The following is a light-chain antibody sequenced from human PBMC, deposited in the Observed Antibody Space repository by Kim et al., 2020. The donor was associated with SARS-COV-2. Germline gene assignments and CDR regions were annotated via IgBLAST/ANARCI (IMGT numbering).Light chain of an antibody. CDR3: QSRDSGGNVL. J-gene: IGLJ2*01. Sequence: SSELTQDPAVSVALGQTVRITCQGDSLRSYYATWYQQRPRQPPVLVIYGRNNRPSGIPDRFSGSSSGNTASLTISGAQAEDEADFYCQSRDSGGNVLFGGGTKLTVL. V-gene: IGLV3-19*01. CDR2: GRN. CDR1: SLRSYY.